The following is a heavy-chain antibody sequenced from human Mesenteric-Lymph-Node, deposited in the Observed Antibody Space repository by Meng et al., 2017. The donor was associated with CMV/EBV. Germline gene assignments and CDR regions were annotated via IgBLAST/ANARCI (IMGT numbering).Heavy chain of an antibody. CDR2: INTDSGGT. J-gene: IGHJ6*02. V-gene: IGHV1-2*02. Sequence: ASVKVSCKASGNTFTGYYIHWVRQAPGQGLEWMGWINTDSGGTNYAQNFQGRVTMTRDTSISTAYMELRRLRSDDTVVYYCAVVPAAMRGYYYAMDVWGQGTMVTVSS. D-gene: IGHD2-2*01. CDR3: AVVPAAMRGYYYAMDV. CDR1: GNTFTGYY.